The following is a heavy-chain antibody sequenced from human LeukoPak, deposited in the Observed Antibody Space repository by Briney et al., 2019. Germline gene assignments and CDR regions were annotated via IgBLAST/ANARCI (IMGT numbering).Heavy chain of an antibody. CDR3: ARGRYYGMDV. Sequence: GGSLRLSCAASGFTFSSFWMHWVRQTPGKGLVWVSRISSDETSTSYADSVKGRFTISRDNATNTLYLQMNSLRAEDTAVYYCARGRYYGMDVWGQGTTVTVS. CDR2: ISSDETST. J-gene: IGHJ6*02. CDR1: GFTFSSFW. V-gene: IGHV3-74*01.